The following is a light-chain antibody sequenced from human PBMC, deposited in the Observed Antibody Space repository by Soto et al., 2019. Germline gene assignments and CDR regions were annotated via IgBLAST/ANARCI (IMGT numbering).Light chain of an antibody. J-gene: IGKJ5*01. V-gene: IGKV3-15*01. CDR2: AAS. CDR1: QSVGSD. Sequence: EIVMTQSPATLSVSPGERATLSCRASQSVGSDLAWYQQKPGQAPRLVIYAASTRATGIPDRFSGSVSGTEFTLTISSLQSEDFAVYYCQQYHNWPPITFGQGTRLEIK. CDR3: QQYHNWPPIT.